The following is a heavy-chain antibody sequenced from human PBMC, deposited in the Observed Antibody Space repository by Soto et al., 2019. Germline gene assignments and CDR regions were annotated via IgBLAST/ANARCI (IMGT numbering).Heavy chain of an antibody. J-gene: IGHJ4*02. CDR1: GASVSRTGFH. D-gene: IGHD3-10*01. V-gene: IGHV4-39*01. CDR2: IYEGETT. Sequence: QLPLQESGPGLVKPSETLSLTCAVSGASVSRTGFHWGWIRQPPGQGLEWIGSIYEGETTFYNSSLKSRVTISADTSKNQFSLRLTSVTAADTAVYYCARRGSGHTFDYWGQGTLVTVSS. CDR3: ARRGSGHTFDY.